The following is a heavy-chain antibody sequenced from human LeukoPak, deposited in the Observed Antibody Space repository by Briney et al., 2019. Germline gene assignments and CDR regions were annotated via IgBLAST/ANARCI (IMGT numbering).Heavy chain of an antibody. J-gene: IGHJ6*02. CDR2: IYTSWST. V-gene: IGHV4-4*07. D-gene: IGHD3-9*01. CDR3: ARDRRGRRYFDWSYYYYYGMDV. CDR1: GGSISSYY. Sequence: SEILFLTYTVSGGSISSYYGSWIRQPAGKGLEWLGRIYTSWSTNYNPPLKSRVTMSVDMSKNQFSLKLSSVTAADTAVYYCARDRRGRRYFDWSYYYYYGMDVWGQGTTVTVSS.